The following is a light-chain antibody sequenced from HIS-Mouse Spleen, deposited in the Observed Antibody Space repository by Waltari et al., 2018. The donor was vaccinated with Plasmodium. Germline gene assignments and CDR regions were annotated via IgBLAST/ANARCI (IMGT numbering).Light chain of an antibody. Sequence: QSALTQPPSASGSPGQSVTISCTGTSSDVGGYNYVSGYQQHPGKAPKLMIYEVSKRPSGVPERFSGSNSGNTASLTVSGLQAEDEADYYCSSYAGSNNLVFGGGTKLTVL. CDR3: SSYAGSNNLV. V-gene: IGLV2-8*01. CDR2: EVS. CDR1: SSDVGGYNY. J-gene: IGLJ2*01.